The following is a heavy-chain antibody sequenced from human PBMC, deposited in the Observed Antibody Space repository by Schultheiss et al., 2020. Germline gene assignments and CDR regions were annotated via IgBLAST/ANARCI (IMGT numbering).Heavy chain of an antibody. V-gene: IGHV4-34*01. CDR2: IYHSGST. J-gene: IGHJ6*02. CDR1: GGSFSGYY. CDR3: ARDQNYYYGMDV. Sequence: SETLSLTCAVYGGSFSGYYWSWIRQPPGKGLEWIGSIYHSGSTYYNPSLKSRVTISVDTSKNQFSLKLSSVTAADTAVYYCARDQNYYYGMDVWGQGTTVTVSS.